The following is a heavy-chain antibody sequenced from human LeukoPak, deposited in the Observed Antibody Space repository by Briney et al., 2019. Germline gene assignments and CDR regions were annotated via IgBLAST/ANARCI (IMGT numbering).Heavy chain of an antibody. D-gene: IGHD3-10*01. CDR3: AKGVYGSAKDNDAFDI. CDR2: ISGGGGST. Sequence: GGSLRLSCAASGFTFSSYAMSWVRQAPGKGLEWVSAISGGGGSTYYADSVKGRFTISRDNSKNTLYLQMNSLRAEDTAVYYCAKGVYGSAKDNDAFDIWGQGTMVTVSS. J-gene: IGHJ3*02. CDR1: GFTFSSYA. V-gene: IGHV3-23*01.